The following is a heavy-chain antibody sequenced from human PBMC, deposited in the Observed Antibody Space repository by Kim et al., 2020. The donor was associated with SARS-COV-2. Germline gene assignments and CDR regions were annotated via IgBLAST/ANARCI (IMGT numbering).Heavy chain of an antibody. V-gene: IGHV3-30*02. D-gene: IGHD3-3*01. J-gene: IGHJ4*02. CDR2: SNK. CDR3: AKDFSLLDY. Sequence: SNKYYADSVKGRFTISRDNSKNTLYLQMNSLRAEDTAVYYCAKDFSLLDYWGQGTLVTVSS.